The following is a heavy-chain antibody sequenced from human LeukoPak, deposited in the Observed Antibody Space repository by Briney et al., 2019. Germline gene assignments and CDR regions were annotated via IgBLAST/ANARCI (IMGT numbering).Heavy chain of an antibody. CDR3: AKGRYYDSSGYPIDY. D-gene: IGHD3-22*01. CDR2: IRHDGNIK. V-gene: IGHV3-30*02. CDR1: GFTFSSYD. Sequence: RGGSLRLSCAASGFTFSSYDMHWVRQAPGKGLEWVAFIRHDGNIKDFADSVKGRFTISRDTSKNTLYLQMNSLRAEDTAIYYCAKGRYYDSSGYPIDYWGQGTLVTVSS. J-gene: IGHJ4*02.